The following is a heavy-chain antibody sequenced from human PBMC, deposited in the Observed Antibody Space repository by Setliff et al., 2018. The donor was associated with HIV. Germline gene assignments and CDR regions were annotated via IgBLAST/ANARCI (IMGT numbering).Heavy chain of an antibody. CDR2: ISSSGTYI. CDR1: GFNFNTYS. CDR3: ARDSSSWYEFYFDC. Sequence: PGGSLRLSCAASGFNFNTYSMSWVRQAPGKGLEWVSSISSSGTYIYYADSMKGRFTISRDKAGNSLYLQLNNVRAEDTAVYYCARDSSSWYEFYFDCWGQGTLVTVSS. V-gene: IGHV3-21*01. J-gene: IGHJ4*02. D-gene: IGHD6-13*01.